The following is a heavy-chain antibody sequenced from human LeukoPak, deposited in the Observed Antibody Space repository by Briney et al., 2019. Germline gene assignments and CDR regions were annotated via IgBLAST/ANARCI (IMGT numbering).Heavy chain of an antibody. Sequence: ASVKVSCKASGYTSTNYYMYWVRQAPGQGLEWMGIINPSGGSTSYAQKFQGRVTMTRDTSTTTVYMELSSLRSEDTAVYYCARGGVAVATLKTIDYWGQGTLVTVSS. D-gene: IGHD6-19*01. V-gene: IGHV1-46*01. CDR2: INPSGGST. J-gene: IGHJ4*02. CDR3: ARGGVAVATLKTIDY. CDR1: GYTSTNYY.